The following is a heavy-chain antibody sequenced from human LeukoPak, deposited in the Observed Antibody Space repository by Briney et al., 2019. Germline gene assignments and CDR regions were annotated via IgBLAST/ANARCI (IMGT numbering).Heavy chain of an antibody. D-gene: IGHD4-23*01. CDR2: INPNSGGT. J-gene: IGHJ4*02. CDR1: GYTFTGNY. Sequence: ASVKVSCKASGYTFTGNYMHWVRQAPGQGLEWMGRINPNSGGTNYAQKFQGRVTMTRDTSISTAYMELSRLRYDDKAVYYCASDYYGGNSETWGQGTLVTVSS. V-gene: IGHV1-2*06. CDR3: ASDYYGGNSET.